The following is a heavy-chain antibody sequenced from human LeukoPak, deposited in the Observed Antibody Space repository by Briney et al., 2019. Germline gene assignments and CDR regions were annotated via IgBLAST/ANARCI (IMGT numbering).Heavy chain of an antibody. D-gene: IGHD3-22*01. J-gene: IGHJ4*02. CDR3: ARERGYYYDSSGYPLDY. V-gene: IGHV1-69*06. CDR2: IIPIFGTA. Sequence: EASVKVSCKASGGTFSSYAISWVRQAPGQGLEWMGGIIPIFGTANYAQKFQGRVTITADKSTSTAYMELSSLRSEDTAVYYCARERGYYYDSSGYPLDYWGQGTLVTVSS. CDR1: GGTFSSYA.